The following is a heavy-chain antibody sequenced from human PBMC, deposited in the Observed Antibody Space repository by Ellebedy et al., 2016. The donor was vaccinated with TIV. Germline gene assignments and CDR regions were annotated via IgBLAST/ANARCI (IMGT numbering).Heavy chain of an antibody. CDR3: ARDQEEGFMV. D-gene: IGHD3-16*01. J-gene: IGHJ4*02. CDR2: INPSGGST. CDR1: GYSFTSYF. Sequence: GESLKISCKGSGYSFTSYFIHWVRQAPGHGLEWMGVINPSGGSTTYPQKLQGRVTMTRDRSSRTVYLELSRLTSADTAMYYCARDQEEGFMVWGQGTLVTVSS. V-gene: IGHV1-46*01.